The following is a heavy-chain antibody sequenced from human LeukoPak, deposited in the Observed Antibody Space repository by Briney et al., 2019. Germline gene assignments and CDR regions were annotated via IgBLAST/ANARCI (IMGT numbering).Heavy chain of an antibody. V-gene: IGHV7-4-1*02. CDR3: ARKSVAATPRDIVYQYYSMDV. Sequence: ASVKVSCKASGYTFTTYGMNWVRQAPGQGLEWMGWINTNTGNPTYAQGFTGRFVFSLDTSVSTAYLQISSLKAEDTAVYYCARKSVAATPRDIVYQYYSMDVWGKGTTVTVSS. CDR2: INTNTGNP. D-gene: IGHD2-15*01. J-gene: IGHJ6*03. CDR1: GYTFTTYG.